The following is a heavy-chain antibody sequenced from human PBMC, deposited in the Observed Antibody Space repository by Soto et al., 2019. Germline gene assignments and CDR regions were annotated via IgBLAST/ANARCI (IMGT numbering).Heavy chain of an antibody. CDR3: ANSITIFGVVINANYYMDV. J-gene: IGHJ6*03. V-gene: IGHV1-69*02. Sequence: GASVKVSCKASGGTFSIYTISWVRQAPGQGLEWMGRIIPILGIANYAQKFQGRVTITADKSTSTAYMELSSLRSEDTAVYYCANSITIFGVVINANYYMDVWGKGTTVTVSS. D-gene: IGHD3-3*01. CDR2: IIPILGIA. CDR1: GGTFSIYT.